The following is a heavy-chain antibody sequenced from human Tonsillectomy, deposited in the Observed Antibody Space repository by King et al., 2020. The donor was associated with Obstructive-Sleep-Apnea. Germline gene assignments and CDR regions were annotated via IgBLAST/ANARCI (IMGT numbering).Heavy chain of an antibody. Sequence: VQLVDSGGGLVQPGGSLRLPCAASGFTFNSYAMNWVRQAPGKGLEWVSGVSGSGDNTFYADSVKGRFTISRDNSKRTLYLQMNSLRAEDTAVYYCAKDICTNGVCTYDYWGQGTLVTVSS. CDR1: GFTFNSYA. CDR2: VSGSGDNT. J-gene: IGHJ4*02. V-gene: IGHV3-23*04. D-gene: IGHD2-8*01. CDR3: AKDICTNGVCTYDY.